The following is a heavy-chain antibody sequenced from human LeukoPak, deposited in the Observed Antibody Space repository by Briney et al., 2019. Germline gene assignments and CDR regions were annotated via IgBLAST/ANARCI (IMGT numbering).Heavy chain of an antibody. J-gene: IGHJ4*02. CDR1: GYSENFYG. CDR2: ISAYNGNT. V-gene: IGHV1-18*01. CDR3: ATHGYSYGDY. Sequence: ASVKVSCKTSGYSENFYGITWVRQVAGQGLEWMGWISAYNGNTNYAQKLQGRVTMTTDTSTSTAYMELRSLRSDDTAVYYCATHGYSYGDYWGQGTLVTVSS. D-gene: IGHD5-18*01.